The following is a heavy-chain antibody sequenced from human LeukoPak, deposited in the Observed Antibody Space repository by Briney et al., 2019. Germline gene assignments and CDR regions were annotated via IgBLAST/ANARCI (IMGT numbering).Heavy chain of an antibody. CDR3: ARESDSSGFGAFDI. CDR2: INQDGSEK. Sequence: EGSLRLSCAASGFTFSNYWMSWVRQAPGKGLEWVANINQDGSEKYYVDSVKGRFTISRDNAKNSLYLQMNSLRAEDTAVYYCARESDSSGFGAFDIWGQGTMVTVSS. D-gene: IGHD3-22*01. CDR1: GFTFSNYW. J-gene: IGHJ3*02. V-gene: IGHV3-7*04.